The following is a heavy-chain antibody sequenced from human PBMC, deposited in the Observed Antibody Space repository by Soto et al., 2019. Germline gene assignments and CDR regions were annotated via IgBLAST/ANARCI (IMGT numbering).Heavy chain of an antibody. J-gene: IGHJ6*01. V-gene: IGHV3-30-3*01. CDR1: GFAFSNFA. CDR2: ISYDGGNK. CDR3: ARDAYGMDV. Sequence: QEQVVESGGGVVQPGRSLRLSCAASGFAFSNFAMHWVRQAAGKGLEWVAAISYDGGNKYFADSVKGRFTISRDNSKNTLYVEMNSLRAEDTAVYYCARDAYGMDVW.